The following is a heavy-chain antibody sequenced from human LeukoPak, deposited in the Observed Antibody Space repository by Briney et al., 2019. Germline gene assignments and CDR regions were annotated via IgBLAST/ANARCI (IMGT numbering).Heavy chain of an antibody. D-gene: IGHD1-26*01. CDR1: GFTFSSYS. CDR2: ISSSSSYI. Sequence: GGSLRLSCASSGFTFSSYSMNWVRQAPGKGLEWVSSISSSSSYIYYADSVKGRFTISRDNAKNSLYLQMNSLRAEDTAVYYCARDQGSGYYYYGMDVWGQGTTVTVSS. V-gene: IGHV3-21*01. CDR3: ARDQGSGYYYYGMDV. J-gene: IGHJ6*02.